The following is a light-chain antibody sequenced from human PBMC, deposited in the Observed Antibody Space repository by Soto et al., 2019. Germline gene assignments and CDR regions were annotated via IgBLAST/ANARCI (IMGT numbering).Light chain of an antibody. V-gene: IGLV2-14*01. Sequence: QSALTQPASVSGSPGQSSAISCTGTSSDVGIYNYVSWYQQNPGKVPKLIIYEVTNRPSGVSNRFSGSKSDNTASLIISGLQAEDEADYYCTSYTTSRTRVFGTGTELTVL. CDR1: SSDVGIYNY. CDR2: EVT. CDR3: TSYTTSRTRV. J-gene: IGLJ1*01.